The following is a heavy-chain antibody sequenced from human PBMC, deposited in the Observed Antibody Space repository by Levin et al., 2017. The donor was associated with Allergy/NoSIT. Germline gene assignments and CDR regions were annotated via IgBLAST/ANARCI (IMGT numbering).Heavy chain of an antibody. Sequence: ASVKVSCKASGYTFTSYYMHWVRQAPGQGLEWMGIINPSGGSTSYAQKFQGRVTMTRDTSTSTVYMELSSLRSEDTAVYYCASYSGGYCSGGSCYSVYYYGMDVWGQGTTVTVSS. V-gene: IGHV1-46*01. CDR2: INPSGGST. CDR3: ASYSGGYCSGGSCYSVYYYGMDV. CDR1: GYTFTSYY. J-gene: IGHJ6*02. D-gene: IGHD2-15*01.